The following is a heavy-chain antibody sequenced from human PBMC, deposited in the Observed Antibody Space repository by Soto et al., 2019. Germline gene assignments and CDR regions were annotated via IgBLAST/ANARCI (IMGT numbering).Heavy chain of an antibody. Sequence: SETLSLTCTVSGGSISSGDYYWSWIRQPPGKGLEWIGYIYYSGSTYYNPSLKSRVTISVETSKNQFSLKLSSVTAADTAVYYCARQVPAARAHNWFDPWGQGTLVTVSS. J-gene: IGHJ5*02. CDR2: IYYSGST. D-gene: IGHD2-2*01. CDR1: GGSISSGDYY. V-gene: IGHV4-30-4*01. CDR3: ARQVPAARAHNWFDP.